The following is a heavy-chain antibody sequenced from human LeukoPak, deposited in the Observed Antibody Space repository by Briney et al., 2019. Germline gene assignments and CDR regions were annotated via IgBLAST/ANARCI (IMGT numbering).Heavy chain of an antibody. CDR3: ARRGVGAPRRGIDY. CDR1: GFTFTSSA. D-gene: IGHD1-26*01. V-gene: IGHV1-58*02. Sequence: ASVKVSCKASGFTFTSSAMQWVRQARGQRLEWIGWIVVGSGNTNYAQKFQERVTITRDMSTSTAYMELSSLRSEDTAVYYCARRGVGAPRRGIDYWGQGTLVTVSS. CDR2: IVVGSGNT. J-gene: IGHJ4*02.